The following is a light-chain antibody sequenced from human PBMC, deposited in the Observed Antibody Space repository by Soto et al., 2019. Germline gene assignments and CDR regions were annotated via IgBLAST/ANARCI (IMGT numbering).Light chain of an antibody. Sequence: QSVLAQPASVSGSPGQSITISCTGTSSDVGGYNYVSWYQHHPGKAPKLLIYDVSNRPSGVSNRFSGSKSDNTASLTISGLQPGDEADYYCSSYTTSNTRQIVFGTGTMVTVL. CDR1: SSDVGGYNY. CDR2: DVS. J-gene: IGLJ1*01. V-gene: IGLV2-14*03. CDR3: SSYTTSNTRQIV.